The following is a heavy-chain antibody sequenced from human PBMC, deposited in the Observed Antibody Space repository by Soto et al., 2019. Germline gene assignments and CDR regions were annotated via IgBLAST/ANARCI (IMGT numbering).Heavy chain of an antibody. J-gene: IGHJ4*02. Sequence: SETLSLTCAVYCGSFSGYYWSWIRQPPGKGLEWIGEINHSGSTNYNPSLKSRVTISVDTSKNQFSLKLSSVTAADTAVYYCARRISRYIAVAGTGGFDYWGQGTLVTVSS. V-gene: IGHV4-34*01. CDR1: CGSFSGYY. CDR3: ARRISRYIAVAGTGGFDY. CDR2: INHSGST. D-gene: IGHD6-19*01.